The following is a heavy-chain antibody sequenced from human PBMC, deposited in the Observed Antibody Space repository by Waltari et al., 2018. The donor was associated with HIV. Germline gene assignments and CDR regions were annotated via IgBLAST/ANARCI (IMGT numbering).Heavy chain of an antibody. CDR3: ARDSWQLGDFDY. CDR2: INCDGSST. D-gene: IGHD6-13*01. V-gene: IGHV3-74*01. J-gene: IGHJ4*02. CDR1: GFTFSSYW. Sequence: SGGGLVQPGGSLRLSCAASGFTFSSYWMHWVRQAPGKGLVWVSRINCDGSSTSYADSVKGRFTISRDNAKNTLYLQMNSLRAEDTAVYYCARDSWQLGDFDYWGQGTLVTVSS.